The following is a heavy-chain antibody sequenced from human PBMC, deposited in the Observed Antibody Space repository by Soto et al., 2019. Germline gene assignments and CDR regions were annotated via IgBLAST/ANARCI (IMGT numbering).Heavy chain of an antibody. Sequence: EVQLLESGGGLVQPGGSLRLSCAASGFTFSSYAMNWVRQAPGKGLEWVSVISGSGDSTYYADSVKGRLTISRDNSKNTLYLRMTSLRAEDTAVYSCASRISGWFFDYWGQGTLVTVSS. J-gene: IGHJ4*02. CDR1: GFTFSSYA. CDR3: ASRISGWFFDY. V-gene: IGHV3-23*01. CDR2: ISGSGDST. D-gene: IGHD6-19*01.